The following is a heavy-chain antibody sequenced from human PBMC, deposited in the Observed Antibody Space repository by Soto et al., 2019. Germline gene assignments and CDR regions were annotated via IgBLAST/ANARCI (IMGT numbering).Heavy chain of an antibody. J-gene: IGHJ4*02. CDR3: AGGSCSGADCYPNPDCVY. CDR1: GFSLSSTEEQ. CDR2: IYCDDDK. D-gene: IGHD2-21*02. Sequence: QITLKESGPTLVKPTQTLTLTCTFSGFSLSSTEEQVGCLRPPPVKAPERLSLIYCDDDKRYRPSLKTRLTSTKDTSLKQVVVTITDVDPVYTATYFCAGGSCSGADCYPNPDCVYWGQGMLVTVSS. V-gene: IGHV2-5*02.